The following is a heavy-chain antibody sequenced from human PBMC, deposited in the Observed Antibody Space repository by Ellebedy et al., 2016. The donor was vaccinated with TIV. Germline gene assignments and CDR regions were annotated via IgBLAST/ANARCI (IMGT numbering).Heavy chain of an antibody. CDR2: IGGSGGTI. J-gene: IGHJ6*02. CDR1: GFTFSDHS. Sequence: GESLKISCAASGFTFSDHSMHWIRQAPGKGLEWIAYIGGSGGTIYYAASVKGRFTISRDNANKSLFLQMSSLRVEDSASYYCARGDYDVLTDYHYYSVDVWGQGTAVNVSS. CDR3: ARGDYDVLTDYHYYSVDV. D-gene: IGHD3-9*01. V-gene: IGHV3-11*01.